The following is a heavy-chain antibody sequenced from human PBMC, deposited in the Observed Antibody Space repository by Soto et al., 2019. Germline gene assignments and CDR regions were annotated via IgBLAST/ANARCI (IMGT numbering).Heavy chain of an antibody. V-gene: IGHV4-59*01. CDR3: ARLVTGEAAGTFWFDP. CDR2: MYYTGDT. Sequence: SEALSVTCTVSAGSIQGYYWSWSRQPPGKGLEWIGYMYYTGDTNYNPSLKSRVAISIDTSKNVISLNLNSVTAADTAVYYCARLVTGEAAGTFWFDPWGQGTQVTVSS. CDR1: AGSIQGYY. D-gene: IGHD6-19*01. J-gene: IGHJ5*02.